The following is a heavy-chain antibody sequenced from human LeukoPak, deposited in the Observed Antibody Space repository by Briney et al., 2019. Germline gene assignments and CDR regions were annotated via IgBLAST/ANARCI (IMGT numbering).Heavy chain of an antibody. CDR1: GGSISNYY. V-gene: IGHV4-4*09. CDR3: ARHAGGIAGDNWFDP. CDR2: ISTSGYT. Sequence: SETLSLTCTVSGGSISNYYWSWIRQPPGKRLEWIGYISTSGYTNYNPSLKSRVTISVDTSKNQFSLKPSSVTAADTAVYYCARHAGGIAGDNWFDPWGQGTLVTVSS. D-gene: IGHD6-13*01. J-gene: IGHJ5*02.